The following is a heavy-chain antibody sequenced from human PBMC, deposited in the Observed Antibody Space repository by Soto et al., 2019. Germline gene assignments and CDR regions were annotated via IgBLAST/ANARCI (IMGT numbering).Heavy chain of an antibody. CDR2: IYWDDDK. CDR1: GFSLSTSGVG. Sequence: QITLKESGPTLVKPTQTLTLTRTFSGFSLSTSGVGVGWIRQPPGKALEGLVIIYWDDDKRYSPSLRGRLTITKDTSKNQVVLTMTNVDPEDTATYFCAHRRIGVSQWNYGDFDYWGQGILVTVSS. V-gene: IGHV2-5*02. D-gene: IGHD1-7*01. J-gene: IGHJ4*02. CDR3: AHRRIGVSQWNYGDFDY.